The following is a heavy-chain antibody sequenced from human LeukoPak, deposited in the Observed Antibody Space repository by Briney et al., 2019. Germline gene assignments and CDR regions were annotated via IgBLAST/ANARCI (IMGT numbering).Heavy chain of an antibody. D-gene: IGHD5-24*01. CDR3: ARDSEMLEAL. CDR2: INPNSGGT. Sequence: ASVKVSCKSSGYTFSGYYMRWVRQAPGQGLEWMGWINPNSGGTNYAQKFQGRVTMTRDTSISTAYMELSRLRSDDTAVYYCARDSEMLEALWGQGTLVTVSS. CDR1: GYTFSGYY. J-gene: IGHJ4*02. V-gene: IGHV1-2*02.